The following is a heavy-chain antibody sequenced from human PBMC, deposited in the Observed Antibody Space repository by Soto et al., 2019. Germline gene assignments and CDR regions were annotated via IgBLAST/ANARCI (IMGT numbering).Heavy chain of an antibody. CDR3: VSVWGYGHASVPYS. Sequence: QAQLVESGGGVVQPGRSLGLSCAASGFAFSSYGMHWVRQAPGTGLEWVAVISYDGSLQHYADSVKGRFTISRDNSKDMVLLQMGSLRAEDTAVYYCVSVWGYGHASVPYSWGQGTRVSVSS. CDR1: GFAFSSYG. J-gene: IGHJ4*02. CDR2: ISYDGSLQ. V-gene: IGHV3-30*03. D-gene: IGHD3-16*01.